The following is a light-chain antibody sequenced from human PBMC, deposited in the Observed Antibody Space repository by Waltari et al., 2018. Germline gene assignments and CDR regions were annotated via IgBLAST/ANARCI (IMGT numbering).Light chain of an antibody. CDR2: NNN. CDR1: YSNIGSNT. CDR3: AAWDDSLSGSYV. J-gene: IGLJ1*01. V-gene: IGLV1-44*01. Sequence: QSVLPQPPSASGTPGQRVTISCSGSYSNIGSNTVNWYQQLPGTAPTLLIYNNNLRPSGVPDRVSGSKSGTSASLAITGLQSEDEADYYCAAWDDSLSGSYVFGTGTKVTVL.